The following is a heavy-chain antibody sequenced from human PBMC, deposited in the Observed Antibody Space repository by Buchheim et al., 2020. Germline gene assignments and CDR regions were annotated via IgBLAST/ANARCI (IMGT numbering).Heavy chain of an antibody. CDR1: GFTLSSYA. CDR3: AKEVAAGINYFDY. Sequence: EVQLLESGGDLVQPGGSLRLSCAASGFTLSSYAMSWVRRAPGMGLQWVSAISSSGDTTYYTDSVKGRFTISRDNSKNTVYLQMDRLRAEDTAVYHCAKEVAAGINYFDYWGQGT. V-gene: IGHV3-23*01. D-gene: IGHD6-19*01. J-gene: IGHJ4*02. CDR2: ISSSGDTT.